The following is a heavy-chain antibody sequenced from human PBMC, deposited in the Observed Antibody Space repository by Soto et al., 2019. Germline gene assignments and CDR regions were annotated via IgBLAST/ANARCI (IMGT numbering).Heavy chain of an antibody. D-gene: IGHD3-10*01. Sequence: EVQLLESGGGLAQPGGSLRLSCATSGFPFSSYAMAWVRQAPGKGLAWVSGISGRGGSSFYANSVKGRFTISRDNSKSTLHLQMSSLRAEDTAVYYCVRVAGSGGYFDFGGQGILVTVSS. CDR3: VRVAGSGGYFDF. V-gene: IGHV3-23*01. J-gene: IGHJ4*02. CDR1: GFPFSSYA. CDR2: ISGRGGSS.